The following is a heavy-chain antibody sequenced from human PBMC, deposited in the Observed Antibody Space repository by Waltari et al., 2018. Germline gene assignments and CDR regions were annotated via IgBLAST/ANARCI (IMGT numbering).Heavy chain of an antibody. J-gene: IGHJ6*03. Sequence: QGQLQESGPGLVKPSETLSLTCTVSGGSISSYYWSWIRQPPGKGLEWIGYIYYSGSTTYNPSLKSRVTISVDTSKNQFSLKLSSVTAADTAVYYCARVATRYYYYYMDVWGKGTTVTVSS. CDR2: IYYSGST. CDR1: GGSISSYY. V-gene: IGHV4-59*01. CDR3: ARVATRYYYYYMDV. D-gene: IGHD5-12*01.